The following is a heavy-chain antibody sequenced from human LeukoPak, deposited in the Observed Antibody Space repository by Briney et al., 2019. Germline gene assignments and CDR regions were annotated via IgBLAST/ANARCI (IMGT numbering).Heavy chain of an antibody. J-gene: IGHJ4*02. Sequence: SETLSLTCTVSGVSISSYYWSWLRQPPGKGLEWIGYIYYSGSTNYNPSLKSRVTISVDTSKNQFSLKLSSVTAADTAVYYCARGESYGDFPDLFDYWGQGTLVTVSS. CDR3: ARGESYGDFPDLFDY. CDR1: GVSISSYY. CDR2: IYYSGST. D-gene: IGHD4-17*01. V-gene: IGHV4-59*01.